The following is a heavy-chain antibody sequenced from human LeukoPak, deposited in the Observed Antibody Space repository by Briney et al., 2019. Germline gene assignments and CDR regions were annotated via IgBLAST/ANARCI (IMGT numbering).Heavy chain of an antibody. D-gene: IGHD3-10*01. Sequence: PSETLSLTCAVYGGSFSGYYWSWIRQPPGKGLEWIGEINHSGSTNYNPSLKSRVTISVDTSKNQFSLKLSSVTAADTAVYYCARCRHSYGSGSYCSPSFDYWGQGTLVTVAS. CDR2: INHSGST. CDR3: ARCRHSYGSGSYCSPSFDY. V-gene: IGHV4-34*01. J-gene: IGHJ4*02. CDR1: GGSFSGYY.